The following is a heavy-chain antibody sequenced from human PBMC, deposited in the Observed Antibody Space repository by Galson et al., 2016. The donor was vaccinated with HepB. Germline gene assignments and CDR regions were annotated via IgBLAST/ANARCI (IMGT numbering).Heavy chain of an antibody. V-gene: IGHV4-59*12. CDR3: ARDHCTGGVCYSSPWYYGMDV. D-gene: IGHD2-8*02. Sequence: SETLSLTCNVSGGAMRKYWSWIRQPPGKGLEWIGYVYHSGTTNYNPSLHSRVTISADTSKNQFSLQLTSVTAADTALYYCARDHCTGGVCYSSPWYYGMDVWGQGTTVTVSS. J-gene: IGHJ6*02. CDR2: VYHSGTT. CDR1: GGAMRKY.